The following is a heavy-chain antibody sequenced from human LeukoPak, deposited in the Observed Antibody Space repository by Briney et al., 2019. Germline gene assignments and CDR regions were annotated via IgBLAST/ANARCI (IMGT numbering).Heavy chain of an antibody. CDR3: ARYDYVWGSYRYTEAFDI. D-gene: IGHD3-16*02. V-gene: IGHV4-39*01. CDR2: IYYSGST. J-gene: IGHJ3*02. CDR1: GGSISSSSYY. Sequence: ETLSLTCTVSGGSISSSSYYWGWIRQPPGKGLEWIGSIYYSGSTYYNPSLKSRVTISVDMSKNQFSLKLSSVTAADTAVYYCARYDYVWGSYRYTEAFDIWGQGTMVTVSS.